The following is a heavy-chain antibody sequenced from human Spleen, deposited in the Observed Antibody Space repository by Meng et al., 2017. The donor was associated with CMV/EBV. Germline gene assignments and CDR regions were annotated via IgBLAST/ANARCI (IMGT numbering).Heavy chain of an antibody. CDR2: INSRSTYV. D-gene: IGHD3-22*01. CDR3: ARGYNTYYYDSTGYFFDY. Sequence: GGSLRLSCAASDFSFSTYSMNWVRQTPEKGLEWVSSINSRSTYVYYADSVKGRFAISRDNAKNSLFLQMNSLRAEDTAVYYCARGYNTYYYDSTGYFFDYWGQGTLVTVSS. V-gene: IGHV3-21*01. J-gene: IGHJ4*02. CDR1: DFSFSTYS.